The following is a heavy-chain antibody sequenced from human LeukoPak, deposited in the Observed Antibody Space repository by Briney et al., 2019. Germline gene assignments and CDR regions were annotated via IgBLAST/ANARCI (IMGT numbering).Heavy chain of an antibody. V-gene: IGHV5-51*01. CDR3: ARHQGYGGDYYWYGLDV. CDR2: IYPGDSDT. D-gene: IGHD4-23*01. Sequence: NHGESLKISCKGSGYIFTNYWIGWVRRLPGKGLEWMGIIYPGDSDTRYNPSFQGQVTISADKSISTAYLQWSSLKASDTAIYYCARHQGYGGDYYWYGLDVWGQGTTVTVSS. J-gene: IGHJ6*02. CDR1: GYIFTNYW.